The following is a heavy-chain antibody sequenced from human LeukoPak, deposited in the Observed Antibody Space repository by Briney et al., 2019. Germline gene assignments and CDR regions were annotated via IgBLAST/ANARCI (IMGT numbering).Heavy chain of an antibody. CDR2: IYYSGST. J-gene: IGHJ5*02. CDR3: ARRGTAAVPNWFDP. V-gene: IGHV4-59*12. CDR1: GGSISSYY. D-gene: IGHD6-13*01. Sequence: PSETLSLTCTVSGGSISSYYWSWIRQPPGKGLEWIGYIYYSGSTNYNPSLKSRVTISVDTSKNQFSLKLSSVTAADTAVYYCARRGTAAVPNWFDPWGQGTLVTVSS.